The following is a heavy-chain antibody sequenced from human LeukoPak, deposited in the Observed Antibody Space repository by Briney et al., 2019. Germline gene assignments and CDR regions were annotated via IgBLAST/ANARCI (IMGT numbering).Heavy chain of an antibody. V-gene: IGHV3-23*01. CDR1: GFTFSSYA. CDR2: ISVSGGST. D-gene: IGHD3-22*01. CDR3: AKHYYDSSGYYMWVFDY. J-gene: IGHJ4*02. Sequence: GGSLRLSCAASGFTFSSYAMSWVRQAPGKGLEWVSAISVSGGSTYYADSVKDRFTISRDNSKNTLYLQMNSLRAEDTAVYYCAKHYYDSSGYYMWVFDYWGQGTLVTVSS.